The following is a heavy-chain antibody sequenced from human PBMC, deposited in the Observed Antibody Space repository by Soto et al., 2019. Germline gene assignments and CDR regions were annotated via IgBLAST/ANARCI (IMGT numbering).Heavy chain of an antibody. D-gene: IGHD3-3*01. J-gene: IGHJ4*02. CDR3: ARGKGDTIFGVVISQHFDY. V-gene: IGHV4-59*01. Sequence: QVQLQESGPGLVKPSETLSLTCTVSGGSISSYYWSWIRQPPGKGLEWIGYIYYSGSTNYNPSLKSRVTISVDTSKNQFSLKLSSVTAADTAVYYCARGKGDTIFGVVISQHFDYWGQGTLVTVSS. CDR2: IYYSGST. CDR1: GGSISSYY.